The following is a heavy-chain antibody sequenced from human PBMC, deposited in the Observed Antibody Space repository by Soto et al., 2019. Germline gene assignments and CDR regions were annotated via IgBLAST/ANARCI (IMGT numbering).Heavy chain of an antibody. D-gene: IGHD3-3*01. CDR1: GGSFSGYY. J-gene: IGHJ4*02. CDR2: INHSGST. V-gene: IGHV4-34*01. Sequence: SETLSLTCAVYGGSFSGYYWGWIRQPPGKGLEWIGEINHSGSTNYNPSLKSRVTISVDTSKNQFSLKLSSVTAADTAVYYCARVKTFWSGYFPFDYWGQGALVTVSS. CDR3: ARVKTFWSGYFPFDY.